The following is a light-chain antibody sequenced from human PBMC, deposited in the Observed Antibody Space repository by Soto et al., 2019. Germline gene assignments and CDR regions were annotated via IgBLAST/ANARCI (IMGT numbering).Light chain of an antibody. CDR2: DAS. CDR3: QQFAISTT. V-gene: IGKV1-5*01. CDR1: HNIERW. Sequence: IQMTQSPSTLSASLGDRVTITCRASHNIERWMAWYQQKPGKAPSLLIFDASTLHSGVPSRFSGSGSGTDFTLTISSLHPDYFATYYCQQFAISTTFGQGTKVDI. J-gene: IGKJ1*01.